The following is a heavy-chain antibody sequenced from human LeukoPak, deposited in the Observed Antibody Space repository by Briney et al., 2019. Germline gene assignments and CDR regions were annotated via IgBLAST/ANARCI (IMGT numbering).Heavy chain of an antibody. CDR1: GFTFSSYS. CDR3: ARDRGRITIFGVDY. Sequence: PGGSLRLSCAASGFTFSSYSMNWVRQAPGKGLEWVSYISSSSSTIYYADSVKGRFTISRDNAKNSLYLQMNSLRAEDTAVYYCARDRGRITIFGVDYWGQGTLVTVSS. CDR2: ISSSSSTI. V-gene: IGHV3-48*01. J-gene: IGHJ4*02. D-gene: IGHD3-3*01.